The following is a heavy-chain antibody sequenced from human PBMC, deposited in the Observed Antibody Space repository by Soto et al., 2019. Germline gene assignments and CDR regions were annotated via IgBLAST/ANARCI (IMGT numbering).Heavy chain of an antibody. CDR2: IYPGGSDT. V-gene: IGHV5-51*01. CDR3: TIVRVADSALDH. J-gene: IGHJ4*02. D-gene: IGHD3-10*02. Sequence: PGESLKISCQGSGYTFTSYWVAWVRQMPGKGLEWMGIIYPGGSDTTYSPSFQGQVTISADKPISTAFLHMSNLRAEDTAMYYCTIVRVADSALDHWGQGTLVTVSS. CDR1: GYTFTSYW.